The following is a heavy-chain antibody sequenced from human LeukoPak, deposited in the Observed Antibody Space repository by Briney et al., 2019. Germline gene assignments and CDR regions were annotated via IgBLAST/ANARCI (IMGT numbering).Heavy chain of an antibody. Sequence: PGGSLRLSCAASGFTFSSYAMSWVRQAPGKGLEWVSVISGSGGSTYYADSVKGRFTISRDNSKNTLYLQMNSRRAEGTAVYYCAKSREYCFDYGGKGTLVTVSS. J-gene: IGHJ4*02. D-gene: IGHD3-10*01. CDR1: GFTFSSYA. CDR2: ISGSGGST. V-gene: IGHV3-23*01. CDR3: AKSREYCFDY.